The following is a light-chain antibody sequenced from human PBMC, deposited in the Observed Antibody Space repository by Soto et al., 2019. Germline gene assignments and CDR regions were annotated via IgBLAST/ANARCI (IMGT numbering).Light chain of an antibody. Sequence: QSVLTQPASVSGSPGQSITISCTGTSSDVGGYNYVSWYQQHPGKAPKLVIYEVTTRPSRVSNRFSGSKSGNTASLTISGLQAEDEAHYYCSSYTTSSTLVFGGGTKLTVL. J-gene: IGLJ3*02. CDR1: SSDVGGYNY. V-gene: IGLV2-14*01. CDR2: EVT. CDR3: SSYTTSSTLV.